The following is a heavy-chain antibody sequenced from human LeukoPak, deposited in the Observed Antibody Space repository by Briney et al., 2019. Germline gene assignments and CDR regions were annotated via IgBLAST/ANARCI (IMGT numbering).Heavy chain of an antibody. J-gene: IGHJ5*02. CDR1: GGTFSSYA. Sequence: ASVKVSCKASGGTFSSYAISWVRQAPGQGLEWMGGIIPIFGTANYAQKFQGRVTITADESTSTAYMELSSLRSEDTAVYYCARARMIFGVVIGFDPWGQGTLVTVSS. CDR2: IIPIFGTA. V-gene: IGHV1-69*13. CDR3: ARARMIFGVVIGFDP. D-gene: IGHD3-3*01.